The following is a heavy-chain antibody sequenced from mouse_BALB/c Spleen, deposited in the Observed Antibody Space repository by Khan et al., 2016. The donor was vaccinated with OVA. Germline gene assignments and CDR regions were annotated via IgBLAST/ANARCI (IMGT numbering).Heavy chain of an antibody. Sequence: EVQLQESGPGLVKPSQSLSLTCTVTGYSITSDYAWNWIRQFPGNKLEWMGYISYGGSTSYNPSLKSRISITRDTSKNQFFLQLNSVTTEDTATYYCASGTYYGNAWFAYWGQGTLVTVSA. CDR3: ASGTYYGNAWFAY. CDR1: GYSITSDYA. J-gene: IGHJ3*01. CDR2: ISYGGST. D-gene: IGHD2-10*01. V-gene: IGHV3-2*02.